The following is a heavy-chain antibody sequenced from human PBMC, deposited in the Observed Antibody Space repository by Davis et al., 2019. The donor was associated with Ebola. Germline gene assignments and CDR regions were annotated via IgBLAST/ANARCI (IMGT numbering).Heavy chain of an antibody. V-gene: IGHV3-20*04. Sequence: GESLKISCAASGFRFRDYAMHWVRQAPGKGLEWVSFIIANGSATLYADAVKGRFTVSRDNLKNSVFLEMTSLRADDSGVYYCARPHYGDYDYFDYSGRGTLVTVSS. CDR3: ARPHYGDYDYFDY. D-gene: IGHD4-17*01. J-gene: IGHJ4*02. CDR1: GFRFRDYA. CDR2: IIANGSAT.